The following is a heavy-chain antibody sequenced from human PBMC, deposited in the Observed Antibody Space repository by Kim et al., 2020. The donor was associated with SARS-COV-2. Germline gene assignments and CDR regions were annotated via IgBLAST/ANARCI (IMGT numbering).Heavy chain of an antibody. CDR1: GYSFTSYW. Sequence: GESLKISCKGSGYSFTSYWIGWVRQMPGKGLEWMGIIYPGDSDTRYSPSFQGQVTISADKSISTAYLQWSSLKASDTAMYYCARHIVATRYYYYYGMDVWGQGTTVTVSS. D-gene: IGHD5-12*01. CDR2: IYPGDSDT. CDR3: ARHIVATRYYYYYGMDV. V-gene: IGHV5-51*01. J-gene: IGHJ6*02.